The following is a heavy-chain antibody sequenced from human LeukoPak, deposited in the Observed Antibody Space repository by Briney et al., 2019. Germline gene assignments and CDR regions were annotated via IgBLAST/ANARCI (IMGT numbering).Heavy chain of an antibody. D-gene: IGHD3-16*01. J-gene: IGHJ4*02. CDR2: ISYDGSNK. Sequence: WVSLRLSCAASGVTFSSYDINWGRQAPRKGLELVAVISYDGSNKYYADSVKGRFTISRDNSKNTLYLQMNSLRAEYTVVYYWARAVAVAVTFVFDYWGQGTLVTVSS. CDR3: ARAVAVAVTFVFDY. CDR1: GVTFSSYD. V-gene: IGHV3-30-3*01.